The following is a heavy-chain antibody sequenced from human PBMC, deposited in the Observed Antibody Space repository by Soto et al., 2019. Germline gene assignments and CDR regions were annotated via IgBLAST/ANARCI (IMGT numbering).Heavy chain of an antibody. CDR2: IYHTGAA. Sequence: QLQLQESGSGLVKPSQTLSLTCAVSGGSIDSGGYSWNWIRQPPGKGLEWIGYIYHTGAAHYTASLEGGVSLSVDMAKNQFSLQMTSVTAADTAVYYCVRASYILPFDPWGQGIFVTVSS. CDR3: VRASYILPFDP. J-gene: IGHJ5*02. D-gene: IGHD2-21*01. CDR1: GGSIDSGGYS. V-gene: IGHV4-30-2*01.